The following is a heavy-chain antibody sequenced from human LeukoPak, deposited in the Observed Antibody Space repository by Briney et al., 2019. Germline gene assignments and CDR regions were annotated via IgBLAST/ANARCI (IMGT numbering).Heavy chain of an antibody. CDR1: GFTFSSYE. D-gene: IGHD3-10*01. Sequence: GGSLRLSCAASGFTFSSYEMNWVRRAPGKGLEWVSYISSSGSTIYYADSVKGRFTISRDNAKNSLYLQMNSLRAEDTAVYYCARGDRSLLLWFGELGPMDVWGQGTTVTVSS. CDR3: ARGDRSLLLWFGELGPMDV. J-gene: IGHJ6*02. CDR2: ISSSGSTI. V-gene: IGHV3-48*03.